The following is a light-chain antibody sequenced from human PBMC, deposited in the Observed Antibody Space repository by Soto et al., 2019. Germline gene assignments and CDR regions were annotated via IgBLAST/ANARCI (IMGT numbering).Light chain of an antibody. J-gene: IGKJ1*01. CDR1: QSVSSK. V-gene: IGKV3-15*01. CDR2: GAS. Sequence: EIVMTQSPATLSVSPGERATLSCRASQSVSSKLAWYQQKPGQSPRLLIYGASTRATGIPARFSGRGFGTEFTLIISSLQSEDFAVYYCQQYNNWPPWTFGQGTKVEI. CDR3: QQYNNWPPWT.